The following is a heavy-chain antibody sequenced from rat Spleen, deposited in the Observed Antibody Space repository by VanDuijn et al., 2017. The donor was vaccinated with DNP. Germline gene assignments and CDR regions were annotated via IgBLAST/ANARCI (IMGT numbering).Heavy chain of an antibody. CDR2: TNYNGGST. V-gene: IGHV5-22*01. Sequence: EVHLVESGGGLEQPGRSMKLSCAASGFTFRNYYMAWVRQAPTKGLEWVAYTNYNGGSTYNGDSVKGRFTISRDNAKSTLYLQMNSLRSEDMATYYCARHVLPLRVWDYWGQGVMVTVSS. J-gene: IGHJ2*01. D-gene: IGHD1-4*01. CDR1: GFTFRNYY. CDR3: ARHVLPLRVWDY.